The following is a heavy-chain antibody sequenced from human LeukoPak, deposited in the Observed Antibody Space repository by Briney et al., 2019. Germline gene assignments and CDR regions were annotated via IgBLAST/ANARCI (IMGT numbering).Heavy chain of an antibody. CDR1: GFTFSSWW. Sequence: GGSLRLSCAASGFTFSSWWMSWVRQAPGKGLEGVANIKQDGNEKYYVDSVKGRFTISRDNDKNSLYLQMNSLRAEDTAVYYCVREDRSCYYYWGQGTLVTVSS. V-gene: IGHV3-7*03. CDR3: VREDRSCYYY. D-gene: IGHD2-15*01. J-gene: IGHJ4*02. CDR2: IKQDGNEK.